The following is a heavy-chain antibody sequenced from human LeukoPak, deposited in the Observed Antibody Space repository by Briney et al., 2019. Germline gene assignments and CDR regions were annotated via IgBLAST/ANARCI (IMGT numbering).Heavy chain of an antibody. CDR3: VRHDGRGGATMGAFDS. J-gene: IGHJ5*01. Sequence: SETLSLTCTVSAASISSSSHHWGWIRQSPGKGLEWIGSVYYGRTSYYSPSLDSRVTISLDTSANQFSLQLNSVTAADTAVYYCVRHDGRGGATMGAFDSWGQGSLVTVSS. V-gene: IGHV4-39*01. CDR1: AASISSSSHH. CDR2: VYYGRTS. D-gene: IGHD4/OR15-4a*01.